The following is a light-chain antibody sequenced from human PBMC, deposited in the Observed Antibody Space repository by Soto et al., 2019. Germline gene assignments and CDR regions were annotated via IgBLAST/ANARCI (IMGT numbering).Light chain of an antibody. CDR3: QQYSNWMWT. J-gene: IGKJ1*01. Sequence: EIVMTQFPDTLSMSPGESATLSCRASRSVSTKLAWYQQRPGQAPRLLMYDASTGATGIPARFSGSGSGTEFTLTISGLQPEDFGVYYCQQYSNWMWTFGQGTKVAI. CDR1: RSVSTK. CDR2: DAS. V-gene: IGKV3-15*01.